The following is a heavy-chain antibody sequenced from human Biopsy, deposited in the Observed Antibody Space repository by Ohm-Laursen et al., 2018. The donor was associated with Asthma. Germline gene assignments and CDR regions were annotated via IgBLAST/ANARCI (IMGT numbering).Heavy chain of an antibody. V-gene: IGHV3-30*03. CDR2: ISFDGSNK. Sequence: SLRLSCAASGFSVKTNYMTWVRQAPGKGLEWVAVISFDGSNKDYADSVKGRFTISRDNSKNTVYLQMNSLRVADTAVYYCARGYSLGGDFHYWGQGILVTVSS. J-gene: IGHJ4*02. CDR3: ARGYSLGGDFHY. D-gene: IGHD5-18*01. CDR1: GFSVKTNY.